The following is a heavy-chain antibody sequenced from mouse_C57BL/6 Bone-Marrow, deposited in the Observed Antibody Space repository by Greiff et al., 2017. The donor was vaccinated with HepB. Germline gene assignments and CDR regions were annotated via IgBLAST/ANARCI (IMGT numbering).Heavy chain of an antibody. D-gene: IGHD1-1*01. V-gene: IGHV1-15*01. CDR3: TRSKVPYYYGSRGFDY. CDR2: IDPETGGT. J-gene: IGHJ2*01. CDR1: GYKFTDYE. Sequence: QVQLQQSGAELVRPGASVTLSCKASGYKFTDYEMHWVKQTPVHGLEWIGAIDPETGGTAYNQKFKGKAILTADKSSSTAYMELRSLTSEDSAVYYCTRSKVPYYYGSRGFDYGGQGTTLTVSS.